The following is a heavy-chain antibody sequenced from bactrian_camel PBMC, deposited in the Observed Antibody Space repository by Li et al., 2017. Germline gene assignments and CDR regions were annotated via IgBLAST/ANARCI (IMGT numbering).Heavy chain of an antibody. Sequence: EVQLVESGGGLVQPGGSLRLSCAASGFTFSSYGMNWVRQAPGKGLEWVSRINNGGGSTYYADSLKGRFTISRDNAKNTLYLQLNSLQTEDTAMYYCLSSLGSDEGYWGQGTQVTVS. CDR1: GFTFSSYG. J-gene: IGHJ4*01. V-gene: IGHV3S31*01. CDR2: INNGGGST. D-gene: IGHD5*01. CDR3: LSSLGSDEGY.